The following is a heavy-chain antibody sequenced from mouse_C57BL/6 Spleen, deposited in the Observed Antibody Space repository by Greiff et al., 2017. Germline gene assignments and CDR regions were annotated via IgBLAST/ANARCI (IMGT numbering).Heavy chain of an antibody. V-gene: IGHV5-17*01. CDR3: ARGGLITTVVAPYYAMDY. CDR1: GFTFSDYG. Sequence: EVHLVESGGGLVKPGGSLKLSCAASGFTFSDYGMHWVRQAPEKGLEWVAYISSGSSTIYYADTVKGRFTISRDNAKNTLFLQMTSLRSEDTAMYYCARGGLITTVVAPYYAMDYWGQGTSVTVSS. CDR2: ISSGSSTI. D-gene: IGHD1-1*01. J-gene: IGHJ4*01.